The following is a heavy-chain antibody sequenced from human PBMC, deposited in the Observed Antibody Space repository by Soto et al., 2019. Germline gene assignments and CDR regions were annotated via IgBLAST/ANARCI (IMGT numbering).Heavy chain of an antibody. J-gene: IGHJ6*02. CDR1: GVSISTANW. D-gene: IGHD6-13*01. CDR3: AIDPVVEQLLQPYYDYYGMDV. CDR2: IYESGST. Sequence: PSETLSLTCAVSGVSISTANWWSWVRQPPGKGLEWIGEIYESGSTNYNPSLKSRVTISVDKSKNQFSLKLSSVTVAVTAVYYCAIDPVVEQLLQPYYDYYGMDVCGQGTTVTVSS. V-gene: IGHV4-4*02.